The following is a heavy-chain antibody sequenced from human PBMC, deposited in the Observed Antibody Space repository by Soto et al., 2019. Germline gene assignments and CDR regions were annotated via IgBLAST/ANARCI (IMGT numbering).Heavy chain of an antibody. CDR2: IRQDGGQQ. J-gene: IGHJ4*02. D-gene: IGHD5-18*01. Sequence: GGSMRLSCAASGFTFSDYWMSWVRQAPGRGLEWVANIRQDGGQQNYVDSVKGRFTISRANTKNSLYLQMNSLRPEDTAGNYYARAVAYSYGCPYYCGYWGQGTRVTVSS. CDR1: GFTFSDYW. CDR3: ARAVAYSYGCPYYCGY. V-gene: IGHV3-7*03.